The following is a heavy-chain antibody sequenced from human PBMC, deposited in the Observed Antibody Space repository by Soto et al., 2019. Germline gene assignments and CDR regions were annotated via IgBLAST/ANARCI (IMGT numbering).Heavy chain of an antibody. D-gene: IGHD6-19*01. CDR2: ISSSSSTI. CDR3: ARDRGIAVDYYYYGMDV. J-gene: IGHJ6*02. CDR1: GFTFSSYN. V-gene: IGHV3-48*02. Sequence: GGSLRLSCAASGFTFSSYNMNWVRQAPGKGLEWVSYISSSSSTIYYTDSVKGRFTISRDNAKNQPYQQMNSLRDEDTAVYYCARDRGIAVDYYYYGMDVWGQGTTVTVSS.